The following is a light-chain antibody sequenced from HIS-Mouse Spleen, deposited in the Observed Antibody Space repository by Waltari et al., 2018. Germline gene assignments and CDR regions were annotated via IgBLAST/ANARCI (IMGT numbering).Light chain of an antibody. CDR1: CSNIVRNY. J-gene: IGLJ3*02. Sequence: QSVLTHPASPSVTLGLRVLSSCSARCSNIVRNYVCWYPQLPGTAPKLLIYRNNQRPSGVPDRFSGSKSGTSASLAISGLRSEDEADYYCAAWDDSLSGPVFGGGTKLTVL. CDR2: RNN. CDR3: AAWDDSLSGPV. V-gene: IGLV1-47*01.